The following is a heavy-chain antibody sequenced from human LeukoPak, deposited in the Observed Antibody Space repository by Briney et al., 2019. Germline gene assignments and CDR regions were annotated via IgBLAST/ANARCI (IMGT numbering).Heavy chain of an antibody. CDR2: INHSGST. CDR1: GGSFSGYY. D-gene: IGHD6-19*01. J-gene: IGHJ6*03. CDR3: ARRRSGWHHYYYMDV. Sequence: PSETLSLTCAVYGGSFSGYYWSWIRQPPGKGLEWIGEINHSGSTNYNPSLKSRVTISVDTSKNQFSLKLSSVTAADTAVYYCARRRSGWHHYYYMDVWGKGTTVTVSS. V-gene: IGHV4-34*01.